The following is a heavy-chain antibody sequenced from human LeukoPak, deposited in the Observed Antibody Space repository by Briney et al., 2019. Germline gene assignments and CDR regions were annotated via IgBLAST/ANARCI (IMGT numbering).Heavy chain of an antibody. CDR2: IIPIFGTA. Sequence: GASVKVSCKASGGTFSSYAISWVRQAPGRGLEWMGGIIPIFGTANYAQKFQGRVTITADESTSTAYMELSSLRSEDAAVYYCARSSGFMYYDFWRFDYWGQGTLVTVSS. CDR3: ARSSGFMYYDFWRFDY. CDR1: GGTFSSYA. V-gene: IGHV1-69*01. D-gene: IGHD3-3*01. J-gene: IGHJ4*02.